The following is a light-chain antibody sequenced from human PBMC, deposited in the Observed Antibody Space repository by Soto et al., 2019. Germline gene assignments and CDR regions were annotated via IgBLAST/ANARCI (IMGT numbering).Light chain of an antibody. V-gene: IGLV1-44*01. J-gene: IGLJ2*01. CDR1: SSNIGDNT. Sequence: QSVLTQPPSASGTPGQRVTISCSGSSSNIGDNTVNWYQQLPGTAPKLLIHSNNERPSGVPDRFSGSKSGTSASLAISVPQSEDEADYYCAAWDDSLKGVVFGVGTKLTVL. CDR2: SNN. CDR3: AAWDDSLKGVV.